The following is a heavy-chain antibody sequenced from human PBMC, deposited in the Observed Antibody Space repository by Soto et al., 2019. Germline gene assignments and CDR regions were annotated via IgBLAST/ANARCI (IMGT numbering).Heavy chain of an antibody. CDR3: ARATGTLRSRNCDY. CDR1: VGSISTVGHY. J-gene: IGHJ4*02. CDR2: IYHTGST. V-gene: IGHV4-31*03. D-gene: IGHD1-1*01. Sequence: SETLSLTCSVSVGSISTVGHYFTWIRQPAGKGLEWIGSIYHTGSTYYSKSLRRRLTMSVDTSKSQFSLRLSSATAADTAVYYCARATGTLRSRNCDYWGQGSLVTVS.